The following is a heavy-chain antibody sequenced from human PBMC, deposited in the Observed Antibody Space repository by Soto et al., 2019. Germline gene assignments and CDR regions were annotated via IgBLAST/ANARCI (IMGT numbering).Heavy chain of an antibody. V-gene: IGHV4-39*01. CDR3: ARRTTVTTYDY. D-gene: IGHD4-17*01. J-gene: IGHJ4*02. CDR2: IYYSGST. CDR1: GGSISSSSYY. Sequence: SETLSLTCTVSGGSISSSSYYWGWIRQPPGKGLEWIGSIYYSGSTYYNPSLKSRVTISVDTSKNQFSLKLSSVTAADTAVYYCARRTTVTTYDYWGQGTLGTVSS.